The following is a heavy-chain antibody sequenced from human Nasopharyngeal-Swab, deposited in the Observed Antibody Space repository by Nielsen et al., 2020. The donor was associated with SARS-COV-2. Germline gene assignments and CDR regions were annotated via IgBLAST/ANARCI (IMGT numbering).Heavy chain of an antibody. CDR1: GFTFGDYG. D-gene: IGHD1/OR15-1a*01. CDR2: ISWNSGTI. CDR3: ARDSWVSENKYNAMDV. J-gene: IGHJ6*02. Sequence: SLKISCAASGFTFGDYGMHWVRQAPGKGLEWVSAISWNSGTISYADSVKGRFTTSRDNAKNSLYLQMNSLRPEDTALYYCARDSWVSENKYNAMDVWGQGTTVTVSS. V-gene: IGHV3-9*01.